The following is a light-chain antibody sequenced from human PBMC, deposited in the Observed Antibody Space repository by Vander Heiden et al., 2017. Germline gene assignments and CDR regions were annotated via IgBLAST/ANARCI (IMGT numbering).Light chain of an antibody. CDR1: QGISSY. V-gene: IGKV1-9*01. Sequence: IQLTQSPSFLSASVGDRVTITCRASQGISSYLAWYHQKLGKAPKLLIYAASTLQSGVPSRFSGSGSGTEFTLTISSLQPEDFATYYCQQLNSYPYTFGQGTKLEIK. CDR2: AAS. J-gene: IGKJ2*01. CDR3: QQLNSYPYT.